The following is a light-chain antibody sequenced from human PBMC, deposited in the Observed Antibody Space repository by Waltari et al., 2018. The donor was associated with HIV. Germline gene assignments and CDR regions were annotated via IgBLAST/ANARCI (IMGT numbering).Light chain of an antibody. V-gene: IGLV1-40*01. CDR1: NSNIGAGYD. CDR2: ANI. Sequence: QSVLTQAPSVSGAPGRRVAISCTGNNSNIGAGYDVPWYQQLPGTTPKLLIYANINRPSGVPDRFSGSRSATSASLAITGLQAEDEADYYCQSYDSSLSAVVFGGGTKLTVL. J-gene: IGLJ2*01. CDR3: QSYDSSLSAVV.